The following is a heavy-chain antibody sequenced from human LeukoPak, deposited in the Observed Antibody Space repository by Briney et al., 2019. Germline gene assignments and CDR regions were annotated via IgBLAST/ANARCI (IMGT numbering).Heavy chain of an antibody. CDR3: ARDSVDGSGTYYNDSPDY. V-gene: IGHV1-18*01. Sequence: ASVKVSCKASGYTFTSYGITWVRQAPGQGLEWMAWISAYNGNTDYAQNLRGRVTMTKDTSTSTAYMELRSLRSDDTAVYYCARDSVDGSGTYYNDSPDYWGQGTLVTVSS. D-gene: IGHD3-10*01. CDR1: GYTFTSYG. J-gene: IGHJ4*02. CDR2: ISAYNGNT.